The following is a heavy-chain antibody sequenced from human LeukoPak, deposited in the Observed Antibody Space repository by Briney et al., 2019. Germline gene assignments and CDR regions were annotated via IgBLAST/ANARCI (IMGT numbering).Heavy chain of an antibody. CDR3: AIALVRATMVWYFDL. D-gene: IGHD5-12*01. J-gene: IGHJ2*01. V-gene: IGHV4-34*01. CDR1: GGSFSGYY. CDR2: ISHSGST. Sequence: SETLSLTCAVSGGSFSGYYWSWIRQPPGKGLEWIGEISHSGSTNYSPSLKSRVTISVDTSKNQFSLNLSSVTAADTAVYYCAIALVRATMVWYFDLWGRGTLVTVSS.